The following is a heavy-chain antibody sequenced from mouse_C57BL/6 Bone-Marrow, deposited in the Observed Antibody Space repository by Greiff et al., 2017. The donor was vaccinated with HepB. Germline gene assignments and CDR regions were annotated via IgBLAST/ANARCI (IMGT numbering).Heavy chain of an antibody. CDR1: GFTFSDYY. CDR3: ARLNGNYVGFDY. J-gene: IGHJ2*01. CDR2: ISNGGGST. Sequence: EVQVVESGGGLVQPGGSLKLSCAASGFTFSDYYMYWVRQTPEKRLEWVAYISNGGGSTYYPDTVKGRFTISRDNAKNTLYLQMSRLKSEDTAMYYCARLNGNYVGFDYWGQGTTLTVSS. D-gene: IGHD2-1*01. V-gene: IGHV5-12*01.